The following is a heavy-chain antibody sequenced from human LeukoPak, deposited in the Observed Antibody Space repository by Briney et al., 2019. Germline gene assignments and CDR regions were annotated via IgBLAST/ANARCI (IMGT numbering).Heavy chain of an antibody. D-gene: IGHD3-3*01. CDR1: AGSISSYY. CDR3: ARGGFGVVVKEAFDF. V-gene: IGHV4-59*01. CDR2: INYSGNT. Sequence: SETLSLTCTVTAGSISSYYWSWIRQPPGKGLEWIGYINYSGNTKYNPSLKSRVTMSIDTSKNQFSLKLSSVTAADTATYYCARGGFGVVVKEAFDFWGQGTMVTVSS. J-gene: IGHJ3*01.